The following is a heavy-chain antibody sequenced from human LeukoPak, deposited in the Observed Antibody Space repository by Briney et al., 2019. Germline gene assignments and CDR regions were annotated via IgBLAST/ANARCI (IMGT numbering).Heavy chain of an antibody. CDR1: GYSISSDYY. Sequence: SETLSLTCSVSGYSISSDYYWGWIRQPPGKGLEWIGSIYHSGTTYSGSTYYNPSLKSRVTISLDTSKNQFSLKVGSMTAADTAVYYCARAGGYGLIDYWGQGTMVTVSS. CDR2: IYHSGTTYSGST. V-gene: IGHV4-38-2*02. CDR3: ARAGGYGLIDY. J-gene: IGHJ4*02. D-gene: IGHD5-18*01.